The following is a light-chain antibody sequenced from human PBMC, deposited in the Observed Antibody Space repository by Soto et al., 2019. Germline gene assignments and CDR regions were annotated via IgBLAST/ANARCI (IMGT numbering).Light chain of an antibody. CDR2: EVF. J-gene: IGLJ3*02. CDR3: SSYAGNRRV. CDR1: SNDVGAFDY. Sequence: QSALTQPASVSASPGQSISISCTGTSNDVGAFDYVSWYQQHPGKAPKLIIFEVFNRPSGVSTRFSGSKSGSTASLTISGLQAEDEADYFCSSYAGNRRVFGGGTQLTVL. V-gene: IGLV2-14*01.